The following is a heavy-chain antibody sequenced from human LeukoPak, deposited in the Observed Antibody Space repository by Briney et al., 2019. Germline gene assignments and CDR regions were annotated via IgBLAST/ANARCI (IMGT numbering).Heavy chain of an antibody. CDR1: GFTFSSYA. CDR2: ISGSGGRT. V-gene: IGHV3-23*01. CDR3: AKDPQYYYGSGSYYR. J-gene: IGHJ4*02. D-gene: IGHD3-10*01. Sequence: PGGSPRLSCAASGFTFSSYAMSWVRQAPGKGLEWVSAISGSGGRTYYADSVKGRFTISRDNSKNTLYLQMNSLRAEDTAVYYCAKDPQYYYGSGSYYRWGQGTLVTVSS.